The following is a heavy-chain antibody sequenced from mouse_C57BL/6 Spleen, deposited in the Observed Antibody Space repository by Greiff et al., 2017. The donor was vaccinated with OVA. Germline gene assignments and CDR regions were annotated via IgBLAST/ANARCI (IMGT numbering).Heavy chain of an antibody. CDR3: AGGDGYYFDY. V-gene: IGHV5-4*01. CDR1: GFTFSSYA. J-gene: IGHJ2*01. Sequence: EVQLVESGGGLVKPGGSLKLSCAASGFTFSSYAMSWVRQTPEKRLEWVATISDGGSYTYYPDNVKGRFTISRDNAKNNLYLQMSHLKTEDTAMYYCAGGDGYYFDYWGQGTTLTVSS. D-gene: IGHD2-3*01. CDR2: ISDGGSYT.